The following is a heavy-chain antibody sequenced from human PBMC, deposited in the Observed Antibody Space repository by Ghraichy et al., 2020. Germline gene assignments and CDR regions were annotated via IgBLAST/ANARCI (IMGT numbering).Heavy chain of an antibody. CDR3: ARKSIAAAGTGVWNWFDP. CDR2: INHSGTT. Sequence: SQTLSLTCAVYGGSFSGYYWSWIRQPPGKGLEWIGEINHSGTTNYNPSLKSRVTISVDTSKNQFSLKLSSVTAADTAVYYCARKSIAAAGTGVWNWFDPWGQGTRVTVSS. CDR1: GGSFSGYY. D-gene: IGHD6-13*01. J-gene: IGHJ5*02. V-gene: IGHV4-34*01.